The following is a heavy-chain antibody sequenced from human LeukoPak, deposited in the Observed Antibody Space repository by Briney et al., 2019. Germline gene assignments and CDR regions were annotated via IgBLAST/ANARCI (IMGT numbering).Heavy chain of an antibody. Sequence: GGPLSLSCPASGFTFSDNWMPLSRQPPGGGLVWVSRINPDGSDILYADSVKGRFSISRDNAKNMLYLQLNSLRAEDTAVYYCAYQLLPNWGQGTLVTVSS. CDR3: AYQLLPN. D-gene: IGHD2-2*01. CDR2: INPDGSDI. CDR1: GFTFSDNW. V-gene: IGHV3-74*01. J-gene: IGHJ4*02.